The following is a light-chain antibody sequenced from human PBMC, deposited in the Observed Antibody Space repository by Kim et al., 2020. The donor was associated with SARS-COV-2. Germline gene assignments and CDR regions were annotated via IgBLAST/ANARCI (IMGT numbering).Light chain of an antibody. Sequence: VPSRLAWYQPKPGQAPRLLISDTSTRTADIPARFSGSGSGTEFTLTISSLQSEDSALYYCQHYNSWPRAFGQGTKVDIK. CDR1: VPSR. CDR3: QHYNSWPRA. J-gene: IGKJ1*01. V-gene: IGKV3-15*01. CDR2: DTS.